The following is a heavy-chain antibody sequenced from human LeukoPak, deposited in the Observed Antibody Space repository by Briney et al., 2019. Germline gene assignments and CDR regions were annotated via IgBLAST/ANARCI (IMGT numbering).Heavy chain of an antibody. J-gene: IGHJ4*02. CDR1: GGSFSGYY. D-gene: IGHD6-19*01. V-gene: IGHV4-34*01. CDR2: INHSGST. Sequence: SETLSLTCAVYGGSFSGYYWSWFRQPPGKGLEWIGEINHSGSTNYNPSLKSRVTISVDTSKNQFSLELSSVTAADTAVYYCARGKGYSSGLDYWGQGTLVTVSS. CDR3: ARGKGYSSGLDY.